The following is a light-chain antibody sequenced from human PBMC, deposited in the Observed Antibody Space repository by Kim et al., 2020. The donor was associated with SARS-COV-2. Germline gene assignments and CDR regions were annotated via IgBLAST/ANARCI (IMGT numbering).Light chain of an antibody. Sequence: PSFLSAAVGDRVTITCRASQGISSYLAWYQQKPGKAPKLLIYAASTLQSGVPSRFSGSGSGTEFTLTISSLQPEDFATYYCQQRTFGQGTKVDIK. J-gene: IGKJ1*01. CDR1: QGISSY. V-gene: IGKV1-9*01. CDR3: QQRT. CDR2: AAS.